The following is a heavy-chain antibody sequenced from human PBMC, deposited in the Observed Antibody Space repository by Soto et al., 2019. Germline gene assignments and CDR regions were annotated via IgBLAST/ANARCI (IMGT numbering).Heavy chain of an antibody. Sequence: EVQLLESGGGLVQPGGSLRLSCAASGFTFSSHAMSWVRQAPGKGLEWVSGISRNAGSTYYADSVKGRFTISRDNSKNTLYLQMNSLRAEDTAAYYCAKDDGPPGTSDWYFDLWGRGTLVTVSS. CDR1: GFTFSSHA. J-gene: IGHJ2*01. CDR2: ISRNAGST. D-gene: IGHD1-26*01. V-gene: IGHV3-23*01. CDR3: AKDDGPPGTSDWYFDL.